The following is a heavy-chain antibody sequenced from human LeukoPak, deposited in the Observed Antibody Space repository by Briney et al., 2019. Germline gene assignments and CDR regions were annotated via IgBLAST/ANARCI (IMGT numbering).Heavy chain of an antibody. V-gene: IGHV3-30-3*01. CDR3: ARDDYYDSSLDY. Sequence: GRSLRLSCAASGFTFSSYAMHWVRQAPGKGLEWVAVISYDGSNKYYADSVKGRFTISRDNSKNTLYLQMNSLRAEDTAVYYCARDDYYDSSLDYWGQGTLVTVSS. CDR2: ISYDGSNK. CDR1: GFTFSSYA. J-gene: IGHJ4*02. D-gene: IGHD3-22*01.